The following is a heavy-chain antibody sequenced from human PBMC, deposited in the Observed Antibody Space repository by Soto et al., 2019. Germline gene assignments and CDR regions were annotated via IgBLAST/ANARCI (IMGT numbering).Heavy chain of an antibody. V-gene: IGHV1-2*04. CDR2: INPNSGGT. CDR1: GYTFTGYY. Sequence: GASVKVSCKASGYTFTGYYMHWLRQAPGQGLEWMGWINPNSGGTNYAQKFQGWVTMTRDTSISTAYMELSRLRSDDTAVYYCARAAIVVVPAASYYYYGMDVWGQGTTVTVSS. CDR3: ARAAIVVVPAASYYYYGMDV. D-gene: IGHD2-2*01. J-gene: IGHJ6*02.